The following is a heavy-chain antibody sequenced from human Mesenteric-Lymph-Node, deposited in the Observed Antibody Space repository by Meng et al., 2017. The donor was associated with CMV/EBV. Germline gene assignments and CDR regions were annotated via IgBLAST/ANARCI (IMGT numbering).Heavy chain of an antibody. Sequence: GEARTISCVASGFTFSTYGMTWVRQAPGKGLEWVALINGDGGSTYYVDSVKGRFTISRDNSKNTLYLQMSSLRDEDTAVYYCARGSDFDFWGQGTLVTVSS. V-gene: IGHV3-23*01. CDR2: INGDGGST. J-gene: IGHJ4*02. CDR1: GFTFSTYG. D-gene: IGHD6-6*01. CDR3: ARGSDFDF.